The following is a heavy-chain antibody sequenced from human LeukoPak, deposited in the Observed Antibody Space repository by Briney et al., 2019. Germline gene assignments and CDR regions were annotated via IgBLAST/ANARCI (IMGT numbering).Heavy chain of an antibody. Sequence: SETLSLTCTASGGSISSGTYYWSWIRQPAGKGLEWIGRIYTSGSTNYNPSLKSRVTISVDTSKNQFSLKLSSVTAADTAVYYCARDLGDWGQGTLVTVSS. CDR3: ARDLGD. CDR2: IYTSGST. V-gene: IGHV4-61*02. J-gene: IGHJ4*02. D-gene: IGHD1-26*01. CDR1: GGSISSGTYY.